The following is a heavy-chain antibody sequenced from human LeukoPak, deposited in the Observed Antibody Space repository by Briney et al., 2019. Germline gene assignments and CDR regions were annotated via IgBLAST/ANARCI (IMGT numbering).Heavy chain of an antibody. Sequence: GGSLRLSCAASGFTYSSYAMSWVRQDPGKGLEWVSAISGSGGSTYYADSVKGRFTISRDNSKNTLYLQMNSLRAEDTAVYYCAKDPDTAMAYYYYYGMDVWGQGTTVTVSS. CDR1: GFTYSSYA. D-gene: IGHD5-18*01. CDR2: ISGSGGST. V-gene: IGHV3-23*01. CDR3: AKDPDTAMAYYYYYGMDV. J-gene: IGHJ6*02.